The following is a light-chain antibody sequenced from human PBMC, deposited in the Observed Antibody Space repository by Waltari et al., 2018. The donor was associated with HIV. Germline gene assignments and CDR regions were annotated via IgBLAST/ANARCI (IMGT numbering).Light chain of an antibody. J-gene: IGLJ1*01. CDR3: CSYAGSSTYV. Sequence: QSALTQPASVSGSPGQSITISCTGTSSDVGSYNLVSWYQQHPGNAPKPMIYEVSKRPSGVSNRFSGSKSGNTASLTISGLQAEDEADYYCCSYAGSSTYVFGTGTKVTVL. V-gene: IGLV2-23*02. CDR1: SSDVGSYNL. CDR2: EVS.